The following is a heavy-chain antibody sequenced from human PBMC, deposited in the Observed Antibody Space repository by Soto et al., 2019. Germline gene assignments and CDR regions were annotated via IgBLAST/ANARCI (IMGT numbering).Heavy chain of an antibody. CDR1: GYSFTDYH. J-gene: IGHJ6*02. CDR2: INLKSGGT. Sequence: QVQLVQSGAEVKKPGASVRVSCKASGYSFTDYHIHWVRQAPGQGLEWLGRINLKSGGTITAQKFQGWVTMTRDRSISTVYMELTRLRSDDTAVYFCARGHSTDCSNGVCSFFYNHEMDVWGQGTTVTVSS. D-gene: IGHD2-8*01. CDR3: ARGHSTDCSNGVCSFFYNHEMDV. V-gene: IGHV1-2*04.